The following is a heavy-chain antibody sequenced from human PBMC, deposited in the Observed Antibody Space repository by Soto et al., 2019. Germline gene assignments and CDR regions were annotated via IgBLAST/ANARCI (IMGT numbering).Heavy chain of an antibody. CDR3: ARAGFGYDSSGYFGY. Sequence: ASMKVSCKASGYTFTSYAMHWVRQAPGQRLEWMGWINAGNGNTKYSQKFQGRVTITRDTSASTAYMELSSLRSEDTAVYYCARAGFGYDSSGYFGYWGQGTLVTVSS. CDR1: GYTFTSYA. CDR2: INAGNGNT. D-gene: IGHD3-22*01. J-gene: IGHJ4*02. V-gene: IGHV1-3*01.